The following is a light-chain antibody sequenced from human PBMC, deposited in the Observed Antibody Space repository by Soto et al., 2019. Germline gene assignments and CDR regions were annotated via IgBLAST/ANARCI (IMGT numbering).Light chain of an antibody. CDR1: QSVSANY. J-gene: IGKJ3*01. Sequence: EIVLTQSPGTLSLSPGERATLSCRASQSVSANYLAWYQQKPGQAPRLLIYGASSRTTGIPDRFSGSGSGTDFTLTISRLERDDFAVYFCQQHGSPPFTFGPGPKVDI. V-gene: IGKV3-20*01. CDR2: GAS. CDR3: QQHGSPPFT.